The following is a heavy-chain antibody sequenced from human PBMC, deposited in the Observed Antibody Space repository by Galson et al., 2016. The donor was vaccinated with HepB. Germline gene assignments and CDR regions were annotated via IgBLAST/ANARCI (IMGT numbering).Heavy chain of an antibody. CDR3: ARDNGHHSFDY. D-gene: IGHD2-8*01. CDR2: IILSDGTT. J-gene: IGHJ4*02. Sequence: SVKVSCKAPGYTFTNDYMHWVRQAPEQGLEWMGRIILSDGTTIHAQKFQGRVTMTRDMSTSAVFLELSSLGSDDTALYYCARDNGHHSFDYWGQGTLVTVSS. V-gene: IGHV1-46*01. CDR1: GYTFTNDY.